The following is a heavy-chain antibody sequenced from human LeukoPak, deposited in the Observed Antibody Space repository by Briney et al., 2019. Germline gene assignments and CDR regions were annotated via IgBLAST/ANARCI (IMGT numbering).Heavy chain of an antibody. CDR2: IISIFGTA. CDR3: ARVATRPTDKWFDP. D-gene: IGHD1-26*01. CDR1: GATFSSYA. J-gene: IGHJ5*02. Sequence: SVKVCCKASGATFSSYAITSVRQAPGQGLEWMEGIISIFGTANYAQKFQGRVTITADESTSTAYMELSSLRSEDTAVYYCARVATRPTDKWFDPWGQGTLVTVSS. V-gene: IGHV1-69*13.